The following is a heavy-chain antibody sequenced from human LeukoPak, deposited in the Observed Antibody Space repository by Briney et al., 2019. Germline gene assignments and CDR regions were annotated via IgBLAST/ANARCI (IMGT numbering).Heavy chain of an antibody. Sequence: PGGSLRLSCAASGFTFGSYAMSWVRQAPGKGLEWVSAISGSGGTTYYADSVKGRFTISRDNSQNTLFLQMNSLRAEDTAVYYCAKNGGYSYGYHDYWGQGTLVTVSS. CDR2: ISGSGGTT. CDR3: AKNGGYSYGYHDY. D-gene: IGHD5-18*01. J-gene: IGHJ4*02. CDR1: GFTFGSYA. V-gene: IGHV3-23*01.